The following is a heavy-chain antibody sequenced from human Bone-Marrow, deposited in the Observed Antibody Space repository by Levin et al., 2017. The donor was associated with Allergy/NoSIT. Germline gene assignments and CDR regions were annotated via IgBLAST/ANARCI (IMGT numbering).Heavy chain of an antibody. CDR2: ITQSGSA. CDR1: GGSLNNYY. V-gene: IGHV4-34*01. CDR3: ARGPAVSGSFDN. Sequence: PSETLSLTCGVSGGSLNNYYWSWIRQSPGKGLEWIGEITQSGSANYNPSVKSGVRMSVDTSKNQFSLKLTSVTDADTAIYYCARGPAVSGSFDNWGQGTLVTVSS. D-gene: IGHD6-19*01. J-gene: IGHJ4*02.